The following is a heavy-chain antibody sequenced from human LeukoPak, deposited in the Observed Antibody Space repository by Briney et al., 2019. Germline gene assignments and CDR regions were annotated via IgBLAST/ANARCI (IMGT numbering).Heavy chain of an antibody. CDR3: AAMTTVTPGYYDMDV. V-gene: IGHV3-23*01. CDR2: ISGSGVST. CDR1: GFTFSSYA. D-gene: IGHD4-17*01. J-gene: IGHJ6*02. Sequence: GGSLRLSCATSGFTFSSYAMSWVRQAPGKGLEWVSAISGSGVSTYYADSVKGRFTISRDNSKNTLYLQMNSLRAEDTAVYYCAAMTTVTPGYYDMDVWGQGTTVTVSS.